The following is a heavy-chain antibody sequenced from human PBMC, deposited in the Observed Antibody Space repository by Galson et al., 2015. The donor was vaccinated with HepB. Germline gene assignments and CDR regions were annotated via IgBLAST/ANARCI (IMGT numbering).Heavy chain of an antibody. CDR1: GGSISSGGYY. V-gene: IGHV4-31*03. J-gene: IGHJ4*02. CDR2: IYYSGST. Sequence: TLSLTCTVSGGSISSGGYYWSWIRPHPGKGLEWIGYIYYSGSTYYNPSLKSRVTISVDTSKNQFSLKLSSVTAADTAVYYCARVGVDTVTPYYFDYWGQGTLVTVSS. D-gene: IGHD4-17*01. CDR3: ARVGVDTVTPYYFDY.